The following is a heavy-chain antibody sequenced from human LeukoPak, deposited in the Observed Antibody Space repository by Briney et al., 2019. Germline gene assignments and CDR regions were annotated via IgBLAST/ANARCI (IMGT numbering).Heavy chain of an antibody. D-gene: IGHD2-2*01. CDR1: VYTFTVYF. Sequence: GASVKVSCKASVYTFTVYFVHWVRQAPGQGLEWMGWINPNSGGTNYAQKFQGRVTMTWDTSMSTAYMELSRLGSDDTAVYYCARDGDKYQLLFWFDPWGQGTLVTVSA. V-gene: IGHV1-2*02. CDR2: INPNSGGT. CDR3: ARDGDKYQLLFWFDP. J-gene: IGHJ5*02.